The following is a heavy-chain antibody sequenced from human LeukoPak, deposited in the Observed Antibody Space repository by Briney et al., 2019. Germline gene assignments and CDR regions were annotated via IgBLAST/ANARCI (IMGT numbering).Heavy chain of an antibody. CDR2: ISGSGGST. J-gene: IGHJ4*02. CDR1: GFTFTICA. CDR3: AKADGSYKTLIDY. V-gene: IGHV3-23*01. Sequence: GGSLRLSCAASGFTFTICAMNWVRQAPGTGLEWVSGISGSGGSTYYADSVKGRFTISRDSSKNTVYLQMSSLRAEDTAVYYCAKADGSYKTLIDYWGQGTLVTVSS. D-gene: IGHD3-10*01.